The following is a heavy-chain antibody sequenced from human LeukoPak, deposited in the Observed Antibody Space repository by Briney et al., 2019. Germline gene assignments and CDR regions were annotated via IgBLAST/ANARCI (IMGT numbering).Heavy chain of an antibody. V-gene: IGHV5-51*01. CDR2: IYPGESDT. CDR1: GYTFSSYW. Sequence: PGESLQISCKGSGYTFSSYWIGWGRQVPGKGLEGMGIIYPGESDTRDSPSLQGQVTISEDTSIGTAYLQWSSLKASDTAIYYCARQNDFRLDYWGQGTLVTVSS. CDR3: ARQNDFRLDY. J-gene: IGHJ4*02. D-gene: IGHD3-3*01.